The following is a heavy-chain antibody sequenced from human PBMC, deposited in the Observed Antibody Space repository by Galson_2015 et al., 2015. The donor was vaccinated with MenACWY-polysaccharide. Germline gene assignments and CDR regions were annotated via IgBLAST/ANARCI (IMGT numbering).Heavy chain of an antibody. D-gene: IGHD3-10*01. Sequence: SLRLSCAASGFTFRNYWMSWVRQAPGKGLEWVANIKEDESEKYYVDSVRGRFTISRDNAKNSLYLQMNSLRAEDTAVYYCARDDRRVRGVFNWFDPWGQGTLVTVSS. V-gene: IGHV3-7*01. J-gene: IGHJ5*02. CDR1: GFTFRNYW. CDR2: IKEDESEK. CDR3: ARDDRRVRGVFNWFDP.